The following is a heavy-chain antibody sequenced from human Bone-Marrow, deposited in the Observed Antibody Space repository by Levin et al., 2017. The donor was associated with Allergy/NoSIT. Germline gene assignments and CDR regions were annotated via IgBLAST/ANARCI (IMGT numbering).Heavy chain of an antibody. CDR2: ILKAETGRYFGGKE. Sequence: QSGGSLRLSCSASGFTFRDFGMHWVRQAPGKGLEWVAVILKAETGRYFGGKEYYGASVKGRFTISRDNSKNTLYLQMSSLRDEDTAMYYCAKDPALGLGPFDYWGQGTLVTVSA. CDR3: AKDPALGLGPFDY. D-gene: IGHD3-16*01. V-gene: IGHV3-30*18. J-gene: IGHJ4*02. CDR1: GFTFRDFG.